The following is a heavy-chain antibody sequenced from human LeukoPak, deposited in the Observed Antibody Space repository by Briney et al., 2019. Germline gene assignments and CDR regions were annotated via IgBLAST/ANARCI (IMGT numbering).Heavy chain of an antibody. CDR3: AKASYRNYYYYGMDV. CDR1: GFTFSSYA. J-gene: IGHJ6*02. V-gene: IGHV3-23*01. Sequence: PGGSLRLSCTTSGFTFSSYAMSWVRQAPGKGLEWVSAISGSGGSTYYADSVKGRFTISRDNSKNTLYLQMNSLRAEDTAVYYCAKASYRNYYYYGMDVWGQGTTVTVSS. CDR2: ISGSGGST. D-gene: IGHD1-26*01.